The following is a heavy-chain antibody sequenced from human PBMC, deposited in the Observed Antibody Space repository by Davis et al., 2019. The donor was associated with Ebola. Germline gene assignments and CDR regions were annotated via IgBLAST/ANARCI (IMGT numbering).Heavy chain of an antibody. J-gene: IGHJ4*02. D-gene: IGHD3-10*01. CDR2: INSDGTST. V-gene: IGHV3-74*01. CDR1: GFTFSSYW. CDR3: AKEYCPDSGPYCTYFDV. Sequence: GESLKISCAASGFTFSSYWMHWVRQAPGKGLVWVSRINSDGTSTSYADSVKGRFTISRDNAKNSLYLQMNSLRPEDTAVYFCAKEYCPDSGPYCTYFDVWGQGTQVTVSS.